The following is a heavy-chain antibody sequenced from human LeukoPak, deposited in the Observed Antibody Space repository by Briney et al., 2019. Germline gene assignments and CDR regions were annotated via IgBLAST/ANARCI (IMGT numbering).Heavy chain of an antibody. J-gene: IGHJ4*02. V-gene: IGHV4-4*02. CDR2: IYYSGST. Sequence: SETLSLTCAVSGCSISSSDWWRWVRQPPGKGLEWLGQIYYSGSTNYNPSLKSRVTISVDKSKNQFSLKLSSVTAADTAVYYYPRVSGSYFDYWGQGTLVTVSS. D-gene: IGHD1-26*01. CDR3: PRVSGSYFDY. CDR1: GCSISSSDW.